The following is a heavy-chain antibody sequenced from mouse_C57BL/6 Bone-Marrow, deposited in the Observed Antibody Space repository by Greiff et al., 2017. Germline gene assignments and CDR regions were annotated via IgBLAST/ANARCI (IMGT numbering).Heavy chain of an antibody. D-gene: IGHD1-1*01. Sequence: EVQGVESGAGLVKPGGSLKLSCAASGFTFSSYAMSWVRQTPEKRLEWVAYISSGGDYIYYADTVKGRFTLSRDNARNTLYLQMSSLKSEDTAMYYCTRGDYGSSYWYFCVWGTGATVTVSS. V-gene: IGHV5-9-1*02. J-gene: IGHJ1*03. CDR3: TRGDYGSSYWYFCV. CDR1: GFTFSSYA. CDR2: ISSGGDYI.